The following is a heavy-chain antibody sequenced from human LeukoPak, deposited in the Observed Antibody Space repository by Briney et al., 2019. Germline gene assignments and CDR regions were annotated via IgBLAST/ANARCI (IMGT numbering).Heavy chain of an antibody. CDR3: ARDYGYCSGGSCYYYYYMDV. CDR1: GGSISSHY. CDR2: IYYSEST. J-gene: IGHJ6*03. V-gene: IGHV4-59*11. Sequence: PSETLPLTCTVSGGSISSHYWSWIRQPPGKGLEWIGYIYYSESTNYNPSLKSRVTISVDTSKNQFSLKLSSVTAADTAVYYCARDYGYCSGGSCYYYYYMDVWGEGTTVTVSS. D-gene: IGHD2-15*01.